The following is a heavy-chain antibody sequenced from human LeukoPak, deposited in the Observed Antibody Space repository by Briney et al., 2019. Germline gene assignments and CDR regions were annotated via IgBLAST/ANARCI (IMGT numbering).Heavy chain of an antibody. V-gene: IGHV4-34*01. CDR1: GGSLSGYY. CDR2: INHSGST. D-gene: IGHD6-19*01. J-gene: IGHJ4*02. Sequence: PSETLSLTCAVYGGSLSGYYWSWIRQPPGKGLEWIGEINHSGSTNYNPSLKSRVTISVVTSKNQLSLKLSSMTAADTAVYYCARQWLVSPLFDYWGQGTLVTVSS. CDR3: ARQWLVSPLFDY.